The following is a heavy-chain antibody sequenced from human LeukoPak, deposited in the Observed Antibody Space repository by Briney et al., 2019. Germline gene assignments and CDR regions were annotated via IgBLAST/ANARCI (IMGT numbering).Heavy chain of an antibody. CDR2: IIPIFGTA. CDR1: GYTFTSYG. D-gene: IGHD6-6*01. J-gene: IGHJ4*02. CDR3: ARDRRAARGPRFDY. V-gene: IGHV1-69*13. Sequence: SVKVSCKASGYTFTSYGISWVRQAPGQGLEWMGGIIPIFGTANYAQKFQGRVTITADESTSKAYMELSSLRSEDTAVYYCARDRRAARGPRFDYWGQGTLVTVSS.